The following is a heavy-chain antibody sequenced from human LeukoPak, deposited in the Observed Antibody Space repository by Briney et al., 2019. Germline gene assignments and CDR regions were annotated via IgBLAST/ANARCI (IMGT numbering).Heavy chain of an antibody. Sequence: GASVKVSCKASGYTFTSYGISWVRQAPGQGLEWMGWISAYNGNTNYAQKLQGRVTMTTDTSTSTAYMELRSLRSDDTAVYYCARALHYYDSSGYYYSDYWGQGTLVTVSS. J-gene: IGHJ4*02. V-gene: IGHV1-18*01. CDR2: ISAYNGNT. CDR1: GYTFTSYG. CDR3: ARALHYYDSSGYYYSDY. D-gene: IGHD3-22*01.